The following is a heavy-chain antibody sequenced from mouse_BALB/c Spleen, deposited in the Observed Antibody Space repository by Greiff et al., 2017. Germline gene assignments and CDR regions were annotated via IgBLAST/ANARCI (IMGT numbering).Heavy chain of an antibody. J-gene: IGHJ1*01. CDR2: INPYNGDT. D-gene: IGHD2-4*01. V-gene: IGHV1-37*01. Sequence: VQLQQSGPELVKPGASVKISCKASGFSFTGYFMNWVKQSHGKSLEWIGRINPYNGDTSYNQKFKGKATLTVDKSSNTAHMKLLSLTSEDSAVYYCGRKDYEGYWYFDVWGAGTTVTVSS. CDR3: GRKDYEGYWYFDV. CDR1: GFSFTGYF.